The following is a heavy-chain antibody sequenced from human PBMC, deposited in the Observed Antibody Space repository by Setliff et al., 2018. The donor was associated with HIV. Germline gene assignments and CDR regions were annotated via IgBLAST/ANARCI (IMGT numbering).Heavy chain of an antibody. J-gene: IGHJ3*02. CDR2: IYYSGST. D-gene: IGHD4-17*01. V-gene: IGHV4-39*07. Sequence: SETLSLTCTVSGGSISSSPYYWGWIRQPPGKGLEWIGSIYYSGSTFYNPSLKSRVSISVDTSKNQFSLRLNSVTAADTAVYYCAREQTTETTMGFAFDIWAKGQWSPSPQ. CDR3: AREQTTETTMGFAFDI. CDR1: GGSISSSPYY.